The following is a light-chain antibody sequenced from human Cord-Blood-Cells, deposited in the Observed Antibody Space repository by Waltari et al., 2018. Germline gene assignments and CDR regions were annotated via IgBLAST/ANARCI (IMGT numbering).Light chain of an antibody. CDR3: CSYAGSSTF. V-gene: IGLV2-23*02. J-gene: IGLJ1*01. Sequence: SALTQPASVSGSPGQSITISCTGTSSDAGSYNLASWYQQHPGKAPKLMIYEVSKRPSGVSNRFSGSKSGNTASLTISGLQAEDEADYYCCSYAGSSTFFGTGTKVTVL. CDR2: EVS. CDR1: SSDAGSYNL.